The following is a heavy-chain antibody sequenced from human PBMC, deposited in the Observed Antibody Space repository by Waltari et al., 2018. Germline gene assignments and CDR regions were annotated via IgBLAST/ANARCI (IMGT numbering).Heavy chain of an antibody. V-gene: IGHV3-30*02. CDR3: ASGGKIVVVPADY. J-gene: IGHJ4*02. CDR2: IRYDGSDK. Sequence: QAQLVESGGGVVHPGGPLRLSCTASGFSFRSYGMHWVRQTPGKGLEWVAFIRYDGSDKYYADSGKGRFTISRDTSKNTLYLQMNSLRSEDTAVYYCASGGKIVVVPADYWGQGTLVTVSS. D-gene: IGHD2-2*01. CDR1: GFSFRSYG.